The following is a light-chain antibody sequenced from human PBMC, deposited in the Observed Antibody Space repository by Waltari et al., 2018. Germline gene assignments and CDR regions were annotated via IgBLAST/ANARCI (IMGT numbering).Light chain of an antibody. CDR1: QSVSSK. V-gene: IGKV3-15*01. J-gene: IGKJ1*01. CDR2: EIS. CDR3: QQYNNWPRT. Sequence: EIVMTQSPATLSVSPGERATLSCMASQSVSSKLAWYHQKPGQAPRLLIYEISTRATDIPARFSGSGSGTEFTFTISSLQSEDFAVYYCQQYNNWPRTFGQGTKVELK.